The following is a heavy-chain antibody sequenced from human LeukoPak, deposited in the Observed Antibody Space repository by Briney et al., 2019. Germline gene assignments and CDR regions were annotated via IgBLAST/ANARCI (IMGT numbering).Heavy chain of an antibody. J-gene: IGHJ4*02. CDR3: ARHAIYYDSSGLDY. V-gene: IGHV4-34*01. D-gene: IGHD3-22*01. CDR2: INHSGST. Sequence: SETLSLTCAVSDGSFSDYYWTWIRQPPGKELEWIGEINHSGSTNYNPSLKSRVIMSLDTSKNHFSLRLSSVTAADTAVYYCARHAIYYDSSGLDYWGQGTLVTVSS. CDR1: DGSFSDYY.